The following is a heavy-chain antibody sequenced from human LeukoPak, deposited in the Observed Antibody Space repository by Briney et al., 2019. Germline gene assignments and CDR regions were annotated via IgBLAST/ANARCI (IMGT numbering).Heavy chain of an antibody. Sequence: GGSLRLSCAASGFTFSTYAMSWVRQAPGKGLEWVSGISGSGVHTYYADSVKGRFTISRDNSKNTLFLQMNSLRAEDTAIYYCAKRVLCQSWGQGTLVTVSS. CDR2: ISGSGVHT. V-gene: IGHV3-23*01. D-gene: IGHD2-8*01. CDR1: GFTFSTYA. J-gene: IGHJ5*02. CDR3: AKRVLCQS.